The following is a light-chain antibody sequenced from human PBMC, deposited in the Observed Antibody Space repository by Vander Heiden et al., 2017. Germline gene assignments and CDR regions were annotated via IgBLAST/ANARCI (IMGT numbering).Light chain of an antibody. Sequence: SYVLTQPPSVSVAPGQTATITCGGNSIGSKSVQWSQQRPGQAPVLVVYDNRDRPSGIPERNSGSNSGNTATLTISRVEAGDEADYYCQVWDSISDVGVFGGGTKLNVL. J-gene: IGLJ2*01. CDR3: QVWDSISDVGV. V-gene: IGLV3-21*02. CDR1: SIGSKS. CDR2: DNR.